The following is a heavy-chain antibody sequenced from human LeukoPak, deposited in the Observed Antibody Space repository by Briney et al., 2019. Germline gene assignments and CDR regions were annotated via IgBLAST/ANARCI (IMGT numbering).Heavy chain of an antibody. CDR1: GGSISSSSYY. CDR3: ARGETGYSSSWSYFDY. J-gene: IGHJ4*02. CDR2: IYHSGST. Sequence: SETLSLTCTVSGGSISSSSYYWGWIRQPPGKGLEWIGSIYHSGSTYYNPSLKSRVTISVDRSKNQFSLKLSSVTAADTAVYYCARGETGYSSSWSYFDYWGQGTLVTVSS. D-gene: IGHD6-13*01. V-gene: IGHV4-39*07.